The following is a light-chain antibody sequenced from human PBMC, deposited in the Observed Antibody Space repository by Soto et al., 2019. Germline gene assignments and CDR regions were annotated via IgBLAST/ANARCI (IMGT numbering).Light chain of an antibody. CDR2: GAS. CDR3: QPYGSSPT. V-gene: IGKV3-20*01. CDR1: QSVSSSY. J-gene: IGKJ1*01. Sequence: IVLTQSPCTLSLSPGERATLSCRASQSVSSSYLAWYQQKPGQAPRLLIYGASSRATGIPDRFSGSGSGTDFTLTISRLEPEDFAVYYCQPYGSSPTFGQGTKVDIK.